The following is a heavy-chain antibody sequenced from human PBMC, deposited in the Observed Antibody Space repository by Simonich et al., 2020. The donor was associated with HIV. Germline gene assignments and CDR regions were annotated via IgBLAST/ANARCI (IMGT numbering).Heavy chain of an antibody. J-gene: IGHJ4*02. Sequence: QVQLVESGGGVVQPGRSLRLSCEASGFTFSNYAMHWVRQTPGNGVEVVAVISNDGSNKYYADSVKGRFPISRDNSKNTLNLQMNSLTAEDTAVYYCARGYLDSCGDYWGQGTLVTISS. CDR2: ISNDGSNK. CDR1: GFTFSNYA. D-gene: IGHD3-22*01. CDR3: ARGYLDSCGDY. V-gene: IGHV3-30*07.